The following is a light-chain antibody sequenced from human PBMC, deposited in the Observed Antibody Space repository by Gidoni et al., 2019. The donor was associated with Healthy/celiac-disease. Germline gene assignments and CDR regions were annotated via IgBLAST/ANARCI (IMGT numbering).Light chain of an antibody. CDR1: QSVSSD. Sequence: EMVLTESPATLSLSQGERATLSFRASQSVSSDLAWYQQKPGQAPRLLIYDASNWATGIPARFSGSGSGTDFTLTISSLEPDDFAVYYCQQRNSWPTFGQGTRLEIK. CDR2: DAS. V-gene: IGKV3-11*01. CDR3: QQRNSWPT. J-gene: IGKJ5*01.